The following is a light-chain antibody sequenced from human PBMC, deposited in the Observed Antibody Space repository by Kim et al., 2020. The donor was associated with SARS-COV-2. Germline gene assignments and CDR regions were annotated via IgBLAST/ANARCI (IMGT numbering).Light chain of an antibody. Sequence: VALGQTVRITCQGDSLRTYYATWDQQKPGQAPILVIYGKNTRPSGIPDRFSGSTSGNTASLTITGTQAGDEAYYYCNSRDSNDNVVFGGGTRLTVL. J-gene: IGLJ2*01. CDR1: SLRTYY. V-gene: IGLV3-19*01. CDR3: NSRDSNDNVV. CDR2: GKN.